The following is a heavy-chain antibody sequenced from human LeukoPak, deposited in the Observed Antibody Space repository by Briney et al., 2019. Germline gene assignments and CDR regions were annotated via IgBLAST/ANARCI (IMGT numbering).Heavy chain of an antibody. CDR1: GYTFTGYY. V-gene: IGHV1-2*02. CDR2: INPNSGGT. CDR3: ARDPGSDYGGKGPTEPFDY. D-gene: IGHD4-23*01. Sequence: GASVKVSCKASGYTFTGYYMHWVRQAPGQGLEWMGWINPNSGGTNYAQKFQGRVTMTTDTSTSTAYMELRSLRSDDTAVYYCARDPGSDYGGKGPTEPFDYWGQGTLVTVSS. J-gene: IGHJ4*02.